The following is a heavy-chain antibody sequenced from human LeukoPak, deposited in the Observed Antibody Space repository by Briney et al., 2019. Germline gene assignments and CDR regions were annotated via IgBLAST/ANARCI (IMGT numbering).Heavy chain of an antibody. J-gene: IGHJ4*02. CDR2: IYTSGST. V-gene: IGHV4-4*07. CDR1: GDSISSHY. CDR3: ARDGVAAALDY. D-gene: IGHD6-13*01. Sequence: SETLSLTCTVSGDSISSHYWGWIRQPAGKGLEWIGRIYTSGSTNYNPSLKSRVTMSVDTSKNQFSLKLSSVTAADTAVYYCARDGVAAALDYWGQGTLVTVSS.